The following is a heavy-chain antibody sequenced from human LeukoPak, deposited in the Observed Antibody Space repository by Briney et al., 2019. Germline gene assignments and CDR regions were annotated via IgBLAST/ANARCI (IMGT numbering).Heavy chain of an antibody. CDR2: IYPRDGST. J-gene: IGHJ4*02. V-gene: IGHV1-46*01. CDR1: GYTFTSNY. CDR3: ARDLEGFDY. Sequence: ASVKVSCKASGYTFTSNYIHWVRLAPGQGLEWMGMIYPRDGSTSYAQKFQGRVTVTRDTSTSTVHMELSGLRSEDTAVYYCARDLEGFDYWGQGTLVTVSS.